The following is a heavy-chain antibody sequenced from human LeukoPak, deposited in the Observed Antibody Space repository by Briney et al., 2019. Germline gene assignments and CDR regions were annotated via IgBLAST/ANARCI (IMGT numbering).Heavy chain of an antibody. CDR1: GYSFTNYD. CDR2: MNPNSGTV. CDR3: TRGASDYWGENYFDY. V-gene: IGHV1-8*01. Sequence: ASVKVSCKASGYSFTNYDINWVRQATGHGFEWMGWMNPNSGTVGYAQKFQGRVTMTRNASISAAYMELSSLTSEDAAVYYCTRGASDYWGENYFDYWGQGSLVTVSS. D-gene: IGHD7-27*01. J-gene: IGHJ4*02.